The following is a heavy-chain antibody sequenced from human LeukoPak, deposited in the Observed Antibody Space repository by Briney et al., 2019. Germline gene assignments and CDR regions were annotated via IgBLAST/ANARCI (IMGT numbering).Heavy chain of an antibody. D-gene: IGHD6-19*01. CDR1: GFTVSSYG. CDR3: AKVGEGRGSGWTHFDY. V-gene: IGHV3-30*18. Sequence: GGSLRLSCAASGFTVSSYGMTWVRQAPGKGLEWVAVISYDGSNKYYADPVKGRFTISRDNSKNTLYLQMNSLRAEDTAVYYCAKVGEGRGSGWTHFDYWGQGTLVTVSS. CDR2: ISYDGSNK. J-gene: IGHJ4*02.